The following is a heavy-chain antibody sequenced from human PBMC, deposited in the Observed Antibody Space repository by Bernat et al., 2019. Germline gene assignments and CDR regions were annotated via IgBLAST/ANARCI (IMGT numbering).Heavy chain of an antibody. D-gene: IGHD6-19*01. Sequence: QLQLQESGPGLVKPSETLSLTCTVSGGSISSSSYYWGWIRQPPGKGLEWIGSIYYSGSTYYNPSLKSRVTISVDTSKNQFSLKLSSVTAADTAVYYCARHVGRPPSGWAAGLYGMDVWGQGTTVTVSS. V-gene: IGHV4-39*01. CDR3: ARHVGRPPSGWAAGLYGMDV. CDR1: GGSISSSSYY. CDR2: IYYSGST. J-gene: IGHJ6*02.